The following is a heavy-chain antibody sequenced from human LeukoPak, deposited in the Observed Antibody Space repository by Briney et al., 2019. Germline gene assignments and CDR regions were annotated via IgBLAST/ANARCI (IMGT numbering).Heavy chain of an antibody. V-gene: IGHV3-15*01. CDR2: IKSKTDGGTT. CDR1: GFAFSKAW. J-gene: IGHJ3*02. D-gene: IGHD3-22*01. CDR3: TTDTDYYDPWDDAFDI. Sequence: GGSVRLSCAASGFAFSKAWMSWVRQAPGKGLEWVGRIKSKTDGGTTDYAAPVKGRFTISRDDSKNTLYLQMNSLKTEDTAVYYCTTDTDYYDPWDDAFDIWGQGTMVTVSS.